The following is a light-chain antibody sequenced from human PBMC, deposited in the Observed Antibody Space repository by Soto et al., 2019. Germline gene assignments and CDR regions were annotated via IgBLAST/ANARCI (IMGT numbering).Light chain of an antibody. J-gene: IGKJ4*01. CDR3: QQTHSTPLP. CDR2: GAS. CDR1: LRISKY. Sequence: DIKLTQSPSSLSASLGDRVTITCRASLRISKYLNWYQQKPVKAPKLLIYGASTLQSGVPSSFSGSGSGTDVTLTITNLQPEESPTYFCQQTHSTPLPVGGGT. V-gene: IGKV1-39*01.